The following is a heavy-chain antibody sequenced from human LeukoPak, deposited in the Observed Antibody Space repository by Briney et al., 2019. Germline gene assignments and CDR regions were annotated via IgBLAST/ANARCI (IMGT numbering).Heavy chain of an antibody. J-gene: IGHJ5*02. V-gene: IGHV1-18*01. D-gene: IGHD1-26*01. CDR2: ISAYNGNT. CDR1: GYTFTSYG. CDR3: AREVEWELLLWFDP. Sequence: ASVKVSCKASGYTFTSYGISWVRQAPGQGLEWMGWISAYNGNTNYAQKLQGRVTMTTDTSTSTAYMELRSLRSDDTAVYYSAREVEWELLLWFDPWGQGTLVTVSS.